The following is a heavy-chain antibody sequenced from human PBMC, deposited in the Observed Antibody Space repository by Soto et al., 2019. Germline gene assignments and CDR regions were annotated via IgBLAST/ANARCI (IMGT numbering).Heavy chain of an antibody. V-gene: IGHV3-7*03. CDR3: ARDPPLYDSSGYFDY. J-gene: IGHJ4*02. CDR2: IKQDGSEK. D-gene: IGHD3-22*01. Sequence: GGSLRLSCAASGFTFSGYWMSWVRQAPGKGLEWVANIKQDGSEKYYVDSVKGRFTISRDNAKNSLYLQMNSLRAEDTAVYYCARDPPLYDSSGYFDYWGQGTLVTVSS. CDR1: GFTFSGYW.